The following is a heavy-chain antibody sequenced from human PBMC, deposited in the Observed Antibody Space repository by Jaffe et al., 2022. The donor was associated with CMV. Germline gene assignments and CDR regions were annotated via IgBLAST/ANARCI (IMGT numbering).Heavy chain of an antibody. J-gene: IGHJ3*02. V-gene: IGHV3-23*01. CDR2: ISDRGGST. Sequence: EVQLLESGGGLVQPGGSLRLSCVASGFSFSNYGMSWVRQAPEKGLEWVSAISDRGGSTFYADSVKGRFTISRDNSKNTLYLQMNSLRAEDTAVYYCAKVPSTVTTLHDAFDIWGQGTMVTVSS. CDR3: AKVPSTVTTLHDAFDI. CDR1: GFSFSNYG. D-gene: IGHD4-17*01.